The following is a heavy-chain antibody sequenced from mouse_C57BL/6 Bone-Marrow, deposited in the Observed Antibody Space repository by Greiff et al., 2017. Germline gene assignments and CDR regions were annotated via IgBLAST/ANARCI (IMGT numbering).Heavy chain of an antibody. CDR2: ISNGGGST. Sequence: EVKLQESGGGLVQPGGSLKLSCAASGFTFSDYYMYWVRQTPEKRLEWVAYISNGGGSTYYPDTVKGRVTISRDNAKNTLYLQMSRLKSEDTAMYYCARDEMDYWGQGTSVTVSS. V-gene: IGHV5-12*01. CDR1: GFTFSDYY. J-gene: IGHJ4*01. CDR3: ARDEMDY.